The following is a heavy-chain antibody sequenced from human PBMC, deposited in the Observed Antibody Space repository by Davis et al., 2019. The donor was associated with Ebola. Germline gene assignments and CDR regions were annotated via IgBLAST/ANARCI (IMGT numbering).Heavy chain of an antibody. Sequence: PSETLSLTCTVSGGSISSSSYYWGWIRQPPGKGLEWFGSIYYCGSTYYNPSLKSRVTISVDTSKNQFSLKLSSVTAADTAVYCCARLGRWLQLLFDYWGQGTLVTVSS. D-gene: IGHD5-24*01. CDR1: GGSISSSSYY. CDR3: ARLGRWLQLLFDY. V-gene: IGHV4-39*01. J-gene: IGHJ4*02. CDR2: IYYCGST.